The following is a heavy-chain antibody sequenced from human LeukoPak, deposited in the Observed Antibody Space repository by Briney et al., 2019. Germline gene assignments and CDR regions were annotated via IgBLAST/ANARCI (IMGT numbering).Heavy chain of an antibody. Sequence: SVKVSCKASGYTFTSYGISWVRQAPGQGLEWMGGIFPIFGTANYAQKFQGRVTITADESTSTAYMELSSLRSEDTAVYYCARDSGRGVAGNLDYWGQGTLVTVSS. D-gene: IGHD6-19*01. V-gene: IGHV1-69*13. CDR1: GYTFTSYG. J-gene: IGHJ4*02. CDR3: ARDSGRGVAGNLDY. CDR2: IFPIFGTA.